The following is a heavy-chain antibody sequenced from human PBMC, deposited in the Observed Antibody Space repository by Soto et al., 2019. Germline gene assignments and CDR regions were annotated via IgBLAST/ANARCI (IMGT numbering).Heavy chain of an antibody. CDR3: TRASGYCSSTSGYAEVDLWFDP. CDR1: GFTFGVYA. CDR2: IRSKAYGGTT. V-gene: IGHV3-49*03. J-gene: IGHJ5*02. D-gene: IGHD2-2*01. Sequence: SLRLSCTASGFTFGVYAMSWFRQAPGKGLEWVGFIRSKAYGGTTEYAASVKGRFTISRDDSKSIAYLQMNSLKTEDTAVYYCTRASGYCSSTSGYAEVDLWFDPWGQGTLVTVSS.